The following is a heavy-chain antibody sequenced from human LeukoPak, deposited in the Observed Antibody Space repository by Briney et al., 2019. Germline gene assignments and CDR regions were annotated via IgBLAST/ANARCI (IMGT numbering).Heavy chain of an antibody. CDR1: GYIFTQYG. V-gene: IGHV1-69*05. D-gene: IGHD1-26*01. CDR2: IIPIFGTA. CDR3: ARAIRELLPPSDAFDI. Sequence: ASVKVSCKASGYIFTQYGISWVRQAPGQGLEWMGRIIPIFGTANYAQKFQGRVTITTDESTSTAYMELSSLRSEDTAVYYCARAIRELLPPSDAFDIWGQGTMVTVSS. J-gene: IGHJ3*02.